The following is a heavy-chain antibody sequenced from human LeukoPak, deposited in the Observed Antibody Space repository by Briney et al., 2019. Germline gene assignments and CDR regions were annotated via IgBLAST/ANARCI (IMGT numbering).Heavy chain of an antibody. CDR1: GGSISSSSYY. CDR3: ARGFVRDSYGLGNWFDP. D-gene: IGHD5-18*01. CDR2: IYYSGST. V-gene: IGHV4-39*07. J-gene: IGHJ5*02. Sequence: SETLSLTCTVSGGSISSSSYYWGWIRQPPGKGLEWIGSIYYSGSTYYNPSLKSRVTISVDTSKNQFSLKLSSVTAADTAVYYCARGFVRDSYGLGNWFDPWGQGTLVTVSS.